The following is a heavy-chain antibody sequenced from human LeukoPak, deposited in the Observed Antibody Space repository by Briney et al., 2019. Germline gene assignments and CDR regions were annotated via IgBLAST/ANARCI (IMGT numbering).Heavy chain of an antibody. J-gene: IGHJ6*03. CDR3: ARDHYYGSGSYYSYYYYYMDV. CDR1: GYSISSGYY. V-gene: IGHV4-38-2*02. Sequence: SETLSLTCTVSGYSISSGYYWGWIRQPPGKGLEWIGSIYHSGSTYYNPSLKSRLTISVDTSKNQFSLKLSSVTAADTAVYYCARDHYYGSGSYYSYYYYYMDVWGKGTTVTVSS. CDR2: IYHSGST. D-gene: IGHD3-10*01.